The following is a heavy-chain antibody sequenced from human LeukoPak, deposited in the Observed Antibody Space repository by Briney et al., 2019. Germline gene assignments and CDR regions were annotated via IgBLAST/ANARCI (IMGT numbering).Heavy chain of an antibody. CDR1: GYTFTTQA. J-gene: IGHJ4*02. Sequence: GASVKVSCKASGYTFTTQAMNWVRQAPGQQGLEWMGWIHTNTGNPTYAQDLTGRFLFSLDTSVNTAYLHISGLKVEDTGLYYCTIGSYWGQGTLVTVSS. CDR2: IHTNTGNP. CDR3: TIGSY. D-gene: IGHD1-26*01. V-gene: IGHV7-4-1*02.